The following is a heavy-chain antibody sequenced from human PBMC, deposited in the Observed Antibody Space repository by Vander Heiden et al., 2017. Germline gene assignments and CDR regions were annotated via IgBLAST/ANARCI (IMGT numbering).Heavy chain of an antibody. CDR2: IYHSGST. J-gene: IGHJ5*02. D-gene: IGHD6-19*01. CDR3: ARAPRVAVAGRNNWFDP. Sequence: QVQLQESGPGLVKPSGTLSLTCAVSGGSFSSSNWWSWVRQPPGKGLEWIGEIYHSGSTNYNPSLKSRVTISVDKSKNQFSLKLSSVTAADTAVYYCARAPRVAVAGRNNWFDPWGQGTLVTVSS. V-gene: IGHV4-4*02. CDR1: GGSFSSSNW.